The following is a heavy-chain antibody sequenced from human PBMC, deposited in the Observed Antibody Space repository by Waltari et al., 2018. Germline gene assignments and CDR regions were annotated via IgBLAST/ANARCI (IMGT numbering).Heavy chain of an antibody. CDR3: VRARVSAQTSMGGFFDP. D-gene: IGHD5-18*01. CDR2: FYSGGDT. Sequence: QVQLQESGPGLVKPSEPLSLTCNVFGGSVSKYYLAWIRKPAGKGMEWIGRFYSGGDTHYNPSFKSRITISVDTSTNQFSLTVTSVTAADTAFYYCVRARVSAQTSMGGFFDPWGQGIEVTVSS. CDR1: GGSVSKYY. J-gene: IGHJ5*02. V-gene: IGHV4-4*07.